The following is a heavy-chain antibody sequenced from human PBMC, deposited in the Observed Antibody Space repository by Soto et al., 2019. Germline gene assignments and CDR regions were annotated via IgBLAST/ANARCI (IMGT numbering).Heavy chain of an antibody. CDR3: ATVGSMASDDVPFDR. Sequence: EVQLVESGGGFVKPGGSLRLSCAASGFSFPNAWMNWVRQAPGKGLEWVGRIKSKNDGGTIDYTAHVEGRFTISRDDSRNTLYVQMNSLKTEDTGVYYCATVGSMASDDVPFDRWGQGTLVTVSS. CDR2: IKSKNDGGTI. CDR1: GFSFPNAW. J-gene: IGHJ4*02. V-gene: IGHV3-15*07. D-gene: IGHD1-26*01.